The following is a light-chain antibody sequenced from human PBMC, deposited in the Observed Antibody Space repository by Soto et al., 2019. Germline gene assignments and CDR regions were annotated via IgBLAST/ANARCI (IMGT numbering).Light chain of an antibody. CDR2: DAS. CDR3: QQYNSYWGT. J-gene: IGKJ1*01. Sequence: DIQITQSPATLSSSVPDRFTITCRASQSISSWLAWYQQKPGKAPKLLIYDASSLESGVPSRFSGSGSGTEFTLTISSLQPDDFATYYCQQYNSYWGTFGQGTKVDIK. V-gene: IGKV1-5*01. CDR1: QSISSW.